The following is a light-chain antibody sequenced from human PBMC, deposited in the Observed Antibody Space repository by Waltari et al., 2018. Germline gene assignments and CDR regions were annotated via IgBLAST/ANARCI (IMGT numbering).Light chain of an antibody. CDR3: QQSYTFPRLS. Sequence: QMTQSPSSLSASVGDTVTITCRTSQNIDSRLTWLQQKPGKAPELLIYGTSILRGGVPSRFSGSGSGTNFTLTIYNLQPEDFAAYYCQQSYTFPRLSFGPGTTFDV. J-gene: IGKJ3*01. CDR1: QNIDSR. V-gene: IGKV1-39*01. CDR2: GTS.